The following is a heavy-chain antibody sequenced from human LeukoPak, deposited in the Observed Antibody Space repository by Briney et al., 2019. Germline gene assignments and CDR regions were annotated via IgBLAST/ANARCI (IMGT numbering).Heavy chain of an antibody. D-gene: IGHD3-22*01. CDR3: ARPQTMIGPEGGFDY. CDR2: ISSSGSTI. CDR1: GFTFSSYE. Sequence: GGSLRLSCAASGFTFSSYEMNWVRQAPGKGLEWVSYISSSGSTIYYADSVKGRFTISRDNAKNSLYLQMNSLRAEDTAVYYCARPQTMIGPEGGFDYWGQGTLVTVSS. J-gene: IGHJ4*02. V-gene: IGHV3-48*03.